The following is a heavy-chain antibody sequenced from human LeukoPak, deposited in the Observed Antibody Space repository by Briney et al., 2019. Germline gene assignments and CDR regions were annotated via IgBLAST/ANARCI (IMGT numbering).Heavy chain of an antibody. D-gene: IGHD6-13*01. Sequence: SETLSLTCTVSGGSISSCSYYWSWIRQPAGKGLECLVRIYPSGSTNYNPSLKSRVTISMNKSKNQFSLKLSSVTAADTAVYYCARKSRSWGHYYYYYYMDVWGKGTTVTISS. J-gene: IGHJ6*03. CDR2: IYPSGST. V-gene: IGHV4-61*02. CDR3: ARKSRSWGHYYYYYYMDV. CDR1: GGSISSCSYY.